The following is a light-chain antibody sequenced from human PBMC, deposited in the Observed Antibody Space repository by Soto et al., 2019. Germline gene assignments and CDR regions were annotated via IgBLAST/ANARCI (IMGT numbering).Light chain of an antibody. CDR1: QSVLYSANNKNY. V-gene: IGKV4-1*01. CDR2: WAS. CDR3: QQYFTFPGA. Sequence: DIVMTQSLDSLAVSLGGRATINCKYSQSVLYSANNKNYLAWYQQKPGQPPKLLISWASNRESELPERFSGSGSRTNFTLTISSLQAEEVAIYYCQQYFTFPGAFGQGIKVEIK. J-gene: IGKJ1*01.